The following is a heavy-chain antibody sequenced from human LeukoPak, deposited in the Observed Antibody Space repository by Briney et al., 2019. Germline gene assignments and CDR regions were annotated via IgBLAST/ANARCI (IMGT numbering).Heavy chain of an antibody. D-gene: IGHD4-17*01. CDR1: GFIFSNYE. CDR3: ARSFDS. J-gene: IGHJ4*02. V-gene: IGHV3-48*03. CDR2: ISSSGSTI. Sequence: GGSLRLSCVASGFIFSNYEMNWVRQAPGKGLEWVSYISSSGSTIDYADSVKGRFTISRDNAKKSLYLQMSSLRAEDTAVYYCARSFDSWGQGTQVTVSS.